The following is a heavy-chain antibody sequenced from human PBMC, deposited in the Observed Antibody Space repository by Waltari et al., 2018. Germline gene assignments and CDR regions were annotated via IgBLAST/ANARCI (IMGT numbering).Heavy chain of an antibody. J-gene: IGHJ4*02. CDR2: ISYSGSTY. CDR1: GGSIRSGSHY. Sequence: QLQLQESGPGLLKPSETLSLTCTVSGGSIRSGSHYWGWIRQPPGKGLEWIGSISYSGSTYYYNPSLKSRVTISVDTSNNQFSLNVRSVTAADTALYYCAREASNYGYSDYWGQGTLVTVSS. D-gene: IGHD3-10*01. CDR3: AREASNYGYSDY. V-gene: IGHV4-39*07.